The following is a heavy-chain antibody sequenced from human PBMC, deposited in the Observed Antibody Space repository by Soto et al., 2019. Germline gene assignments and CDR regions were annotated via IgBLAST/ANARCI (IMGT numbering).Heavy chain of an antibody. CDR1: GYTFTSYA. CDR3: ARSQYGDYFGYLGGNRNWFDP. Sequence: QVQLVQSGAEVKKPGASVKVSCKASGYTFTSYAMHWVRQAPGQRLEWMGWINAGNGNTKYSQKFQGRVTITRDTSASTAYMELSSLRSEDTAVYYCARSQYGDYFGYLGGNRNWFDPWGQGTLVTVSS. CDR2: INAGNGNT. V-gene: IGHV1-3*01. J-gene: IGHJ5*02. D-gene: IGHD4-17*01.